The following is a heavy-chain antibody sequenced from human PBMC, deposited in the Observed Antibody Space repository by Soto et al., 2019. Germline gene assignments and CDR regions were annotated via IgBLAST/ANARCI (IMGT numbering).Heavy chain of an antibody. D-gene: IGHD2-21*01. CDR3: ARDGEGF. Sequence: EVQLVESGGGLVQPGGSLRLSCAASGFTFSSYWMHWVRRVPGRGLVWVSRINTDGSYTSYVDSVKGRFTVSRDNAKNTLYLQMNSLRAEDTAVYYCARDGEGFWGQGVLVTVSS. CDR2: INTDGSYT. V-gene: IGHV3-74*01. J-gene: IGHJ4*02. CDR1: GFTFSSYW.